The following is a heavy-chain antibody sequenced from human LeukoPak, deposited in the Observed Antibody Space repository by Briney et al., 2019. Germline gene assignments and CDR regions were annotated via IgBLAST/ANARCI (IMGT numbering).Heavy chain of an antibody. CDR1: GGSFSGYY. Sequence: SETLSLTCAVYGGSFSGYYWSWIRQPAGKGLEWIGRIYTSGSTNYNPSLKSRVTMSVDTSKNQFSLKLSSVTAADTAVYYCARDSSSWYGAFDIWGQGTMVTVSS. V-gene: IGHV4-4*07. CDR2: IYTSGST. J-gene: IGHJ3*02. CDR3: ARDSSSWYGAFDI. D-gene: IGHD6-13*01.